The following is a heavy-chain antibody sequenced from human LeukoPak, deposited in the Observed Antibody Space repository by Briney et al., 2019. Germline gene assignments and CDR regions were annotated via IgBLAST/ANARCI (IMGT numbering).Heavy chain of an antibody. J-gene: IGHJ4*02. Sequence: ASVKVSCKASGYTFTSYGISWVRQASGQGLEWMGWISAYNGNTNYAQKLQGRVTLTTDTSTSTAYMELRSLRSDDTAVYYCARDWWDIVVVTAHPQKRFDYWGQGTLVTVSS. D-gene: IGHD2-21*02. V-gene: IGHV1-18*01. CDR1: GYTFTSYG. CDR3: ARDWWDIVVVTAHPQKRFDY. CDR2: ISAYNGNT.